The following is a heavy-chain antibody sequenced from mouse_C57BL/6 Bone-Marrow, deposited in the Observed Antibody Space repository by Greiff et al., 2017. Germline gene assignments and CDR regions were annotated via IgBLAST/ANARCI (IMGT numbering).Heavy chain of an antibody. V-gene: IGHV5-4*01. J-gene: IGHJ2*01. CDR1: GFTFSSYA. D-gene: IGHD1-1*02. CDR3: ARGGYFDY. CDR2: ISDGGSYT. Sequence: EVHLVESGGGLVKPGGSLKLSCAASGFTFSSYAMSWVRQTPDKRLEWVATISDGGSYTYYPDNVKGRFTISRDNAKNNLYLQMSHLKSEDTAMYYCARGGYFDYWGQGTTLTVSS.